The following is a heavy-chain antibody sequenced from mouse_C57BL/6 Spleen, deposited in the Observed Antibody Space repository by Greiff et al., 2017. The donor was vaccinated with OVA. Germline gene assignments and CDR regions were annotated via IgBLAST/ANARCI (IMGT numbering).Heavy chain of an antibody. D-gene: IGHD1-1*01. V-gene: IGHV6-3*01. Sequence: EVKLQESGGGLVQPGGSMKLSCVASGFTFSNYWMNWVRQSPEKGLEWVAQIRLKSDNYATHYAESVKGRFTISRDDSKSSVYLQMNNLRAEDTGIYYCTVLLLSSYYAMDYWGQGTSVTVSS. CDR1: GFTFSNYW. CDR2: IRLKSDNYAT. CDR3: TVLLLSSYYAMDY. J-gene: IGHJ4*01.